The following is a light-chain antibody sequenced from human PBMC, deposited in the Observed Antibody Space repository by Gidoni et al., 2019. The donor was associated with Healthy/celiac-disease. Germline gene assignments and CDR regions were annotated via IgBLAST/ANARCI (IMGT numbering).Light chain of an antibody. CDR2: GAS. V-gene: IGKV3-20*01. J-gene: IGKJ1*01. CDR3: QQYGSSSGA. Sequence: ESVLTQSPGTMSLSPGERATLSCRASQAVSNSYLAWYVQKPGQAPRLLIYGASNRATGTPDRCSGSGYGTNFTLTISRLEPEDFATYYCQQYGSSSGAFGQGTKVEIK. CDR1: QAVSNSY.